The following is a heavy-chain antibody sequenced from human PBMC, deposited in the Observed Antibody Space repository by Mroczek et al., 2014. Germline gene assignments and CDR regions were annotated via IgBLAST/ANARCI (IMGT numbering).Heavy chain of an antibody. CDR1: GGSISSGGYY. D-gene: IGHD3-22*01. V-gene: IGHV4-31*03. CDR3: ARDYYDSSGYSLDAFDI. J-gene: IGHJ3*02. Sequence: QVQLQQWGPGLVKPSQTLSLTCTVSGGSISSGGYYWSWIRQHPGKGLEWIGYIYYSGSTYYNPSLKSRVTISVDTSKNQFSLKLSSVTAADTAVYYCARDYYDSSGYSLDAFDIWGQGTMVTVSS. CDR2: IYYSGST.